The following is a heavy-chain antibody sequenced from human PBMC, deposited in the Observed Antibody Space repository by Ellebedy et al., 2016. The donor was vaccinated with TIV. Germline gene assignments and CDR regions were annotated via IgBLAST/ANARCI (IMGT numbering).Heavy chain of an antibody. CDR3: ARESYDTQGNDY. J-gene: IGHJ4*02. Sequence: ASVKVSXXASGYTFTSYYMHWVRQAPGQGLEWMGIINPSGGSTSYAQKFQGRVTMTRDTSTSTVYMELSSLRSEDTAVYYCARESYDTQGNDYWGQGTLVTVSS. CDR2: INPSGGST. CDR1: GYTFTSYY. D-gene: IGHD3-22*01. V-gene: IGHV1-46*01.